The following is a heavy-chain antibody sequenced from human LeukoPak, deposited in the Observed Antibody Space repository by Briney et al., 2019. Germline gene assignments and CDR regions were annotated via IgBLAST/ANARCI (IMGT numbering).Heavy chain of an antibody. V-gene: IGHV3-64D*06. J-gene: IGHJ4*02. Sequence: GGSLRLSCAASGFTFSSHAMHWVRQAPGKGLEYVSVINDNGGSTYFADSVKGRFTISRDNSKNTLYLQMSSLRAEDTAIYYCVKVEGSTGVNYYFDYWGQGTLVTVSS. CDR1: GFTFSSHA. CDR2: INDNGGST. D-gene: IGHD1-7*01. CDR3: VKVEGSTGVNYYFDY.